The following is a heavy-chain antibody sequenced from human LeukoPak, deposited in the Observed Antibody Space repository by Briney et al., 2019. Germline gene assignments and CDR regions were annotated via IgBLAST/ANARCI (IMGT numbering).Heavy chain of an antibody. CDR3: ARGRRRGTRTPFDY. Sequence: PSQTLSLTCTVSGGSISSGSYYWSWIRQPAGKGLEWIGRIYTSGSTNYNPSLKSRVTISVDTSKNQFSLKLSSVTAADTAVYYCARGRRRGTRTPFDYWGQGTLVTVSS. J-gene: IGHJ4*02. D-gene: IGHD3-16*01. V-gene: IGHV4-61*02. CDR1: GGSISSGSYY. CDR2: IYTSGST.